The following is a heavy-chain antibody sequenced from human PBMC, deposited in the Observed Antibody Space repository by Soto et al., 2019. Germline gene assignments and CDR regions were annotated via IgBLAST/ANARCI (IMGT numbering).Heavy chain of an antibody. CDR1: GYSFTSYW. D-gene: IGHD3-9*01. V-gene: IGHV5-51*01. Sequence: GESLKISCKGSGYSFTSYWIGWVRQMPGKGLEWMGITYPGDSDTRYSPSFQGQVTISADKSISTAYLQWSSLKASDTAMYYCARQRAAYYDILTGSTTPYGMDVWGQGTTVTVSS. J-gene: IGHJ6*02. CDR2: TYPGDSDT. CDR3: ARQRAAYYDILTGSTTPYGMDV.